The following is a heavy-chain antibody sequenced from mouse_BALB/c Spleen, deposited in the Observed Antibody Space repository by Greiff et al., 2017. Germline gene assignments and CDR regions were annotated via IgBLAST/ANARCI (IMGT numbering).Heavy chain of an antibody. CDR1: GFTFTDYY. J-gene: IGHJ1*01. Sequence: EVKLMESGGGLVQPGGSLRLSCATSGFTFTDYYMSWVRQPPGKALEWLGFIRNKANGYTTEYSASVKGRFTISRDNSQSILYLQMNTLRAEDSATYYCARDEERYFDVWGAGTTVTVSS. V-gene: IGHV7-3*02. CDR2: IRNKANGYTT. CDR3: ARDEERYFDV.